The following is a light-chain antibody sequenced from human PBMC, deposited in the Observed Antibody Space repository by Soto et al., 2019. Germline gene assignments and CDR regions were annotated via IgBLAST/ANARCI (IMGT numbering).Light chain of an antibody. V-gene: IGKV1-39*01. CDR2: AAS. CDR3: QQSYSTPD. CDR1: QSISNY. J-gene: IGKJ2*01. Sequence: DIQMTQSPSSLSASVGDRVTITCRASQSISNYLNWYQQKPGKAPNLLIYAASSLQSGVPSRFSGSGSGTDFTLTISSLQPEDFATYYYQQSYSTPDFGQGTKLEIK.